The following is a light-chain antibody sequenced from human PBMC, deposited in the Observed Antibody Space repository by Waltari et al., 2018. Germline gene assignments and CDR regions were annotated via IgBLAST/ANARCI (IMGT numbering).Light chain of an antibody. J-gene: IGKJ1*01. CDR2: DAS. CDR1: QIISSW. CDR3: QQYNSYSWT. V-gene: IGKV1-5*01. Sequence: DIQMTQSPSTLSASVGDRVTITCRASQIISSWLAWYQQKPRKVPKLLIDDASSLESGVQSRFSGSGSGTEFTLTISSLQPDDFATYYCQQYNSYSWTFGQGTKVEIK.